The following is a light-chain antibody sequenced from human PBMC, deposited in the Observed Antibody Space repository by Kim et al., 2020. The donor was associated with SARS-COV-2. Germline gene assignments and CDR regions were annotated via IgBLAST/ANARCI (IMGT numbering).Light chain of an antibody. CDR1: SSDVGGYNY. Sequence: QSALTQPASVSGSPGQSITISCSGRSSDVGGYNYVSWYQQHQGKAPKLIIYDVGTRPSGVSYRFSGSKSGNTASLTISGLQTEDEADYYCSSYTTSTTRVFGGGTQLTVL. J-gene: IGLJ3*02. CDR2: DVG. V-gene: IGLV2-14*03. CDR3: SSYTTSTTRV.